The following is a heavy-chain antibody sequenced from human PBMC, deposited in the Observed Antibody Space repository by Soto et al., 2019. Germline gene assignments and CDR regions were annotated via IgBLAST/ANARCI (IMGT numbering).Heavy chain of an antibody. Sequence: EVQLLESGGGLVQPGGSLRLSCAASGFIFSSYDMAWVRQAPGKGLEWVSTVSSSADATQYADSVKGRFTISRDNSKNTLYLEMNNLGVEDTATYYCAKSYFFSWYDSWGQGTLVTVSS. CDR2: VSSSADAT. D-gene: IGHD3-10*01. CDR3: AKSYFFSWYDS. J-gene: IGHJ5*01. V-gene: IGHV3-23*01. CDR1: GFIFSSYD.